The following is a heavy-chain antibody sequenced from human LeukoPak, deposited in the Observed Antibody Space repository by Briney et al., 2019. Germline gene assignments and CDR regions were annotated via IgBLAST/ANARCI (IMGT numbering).Heavy chain of an antibody. Sequence: GGSLRLSCAASGFTVSSNYMSWVRQAPGKGLEWVSVIYCGGSTYYADSVKGRFTISRDNSKNTLYLQMNSLRAEDTAVYYCARGDTAMGGDYWGQGTLVTVSS. V-gene: IGHV3-53*01. D-gene: IGHD5-18*01. CDR3: ARGDTAMGGDY. CDR1: GFTVSSNY. CDR2: IYCGGST. J-gene: IGHJ4*02.